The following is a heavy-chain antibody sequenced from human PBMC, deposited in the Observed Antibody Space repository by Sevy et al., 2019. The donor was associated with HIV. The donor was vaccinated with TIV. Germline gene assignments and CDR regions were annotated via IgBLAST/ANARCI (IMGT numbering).Heavy chain of an antibody. CDR3: AKDPYSSGEYFQK. Sequence: GGSLRLSCKASGFNFNNYAMSWVRQAPGKGLEWVSTISGSGGRTYTAESVRGRLTISRENSKRTVYLQMNSLRGDDTAIYYCAKDPYSSGEYFQKWGQGARVTVSS. CDR1: GFNFNNYA. V-gene: IGHV3-23*01. D-gene: IGHD3-22*01. J-gene: IGHJ1*01. CDR2: ISGSGGRT.